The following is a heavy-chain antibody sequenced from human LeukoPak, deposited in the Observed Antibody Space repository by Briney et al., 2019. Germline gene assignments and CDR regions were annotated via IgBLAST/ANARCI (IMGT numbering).Heavy chain of an antibody. V-gene: IGHV1-18*01. D-gene: IGHD3-10*01. CDR1: GYTFTIYG. CDR3: ARDRSLELLWFGEASDY. CDR2: ISAYNGNT. J-gene: IGHJ4*02. Sequence: ASVTVFCKASGYTFTIYGISWVRQAPGQGLEWMGWISAYNGNTNYAQKLQGRVTMTTDTSTSTAYMELRSLRSDDTAVYYCARDRSLELLWFGEASDYWGQGTLVTVSS.